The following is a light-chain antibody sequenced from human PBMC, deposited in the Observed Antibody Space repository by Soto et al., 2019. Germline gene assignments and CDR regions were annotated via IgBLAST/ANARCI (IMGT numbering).Light chain of an antibody. J-gene: IGLJ1*01. V-gene: IGLV2-14*01. CDR1: SSDIDDYKY. CDR2: EVN. CDR3: SAYTSIGTYV. Sequence: QSALTQPASVSGSPGQSITISCTGTSSDIDDYKYVSWYQQHPGKAPKLMVYEVNYRPSGVSNRLSGSKSGNAASLTISGLQAEDEADYYCSAYTSIGTYVFGAGTKLTVL.